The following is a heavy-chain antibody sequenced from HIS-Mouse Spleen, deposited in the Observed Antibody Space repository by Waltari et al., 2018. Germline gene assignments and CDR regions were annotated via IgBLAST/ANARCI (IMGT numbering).Heavy chain of an antibody. CDR1: VCSISSSIYY. Sequence: QLQLQASGPGLVKPSETLSLTCTVSVCSISSSIYYLGWLRQPPGEGLEGIGSIYYSGSTYYNPSLKSRVTISVDTSKKQFSLKLSSVTAADTAVYYCAREIPYSSSWYDWYFDLWGRGTLVTVSS. CDR2: IYYSGST. CDR3: AREIPYSSSWYDWYFDL. D-gene: IGHD6-13*01. J-gene: IGHJ2*01. V-gene: IGHV4-39*07.